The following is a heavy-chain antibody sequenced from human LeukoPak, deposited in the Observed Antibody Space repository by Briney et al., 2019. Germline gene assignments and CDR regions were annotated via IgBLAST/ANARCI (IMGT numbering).Heavy chain of an antibody. CDR3: ARQDYDILTGYYSYFDY. D-gene: IGHD3-9*01. V-gene: IGHV5-51*01. CDR1: GYSFTSYW. J-gene: IGHJ4*02. CDR2: IYPGDSDT. Sequence: GESLTISCTGSGYSFTSYWIGWVRQMPGKGLEWMGIIYPGDSDTRYSPSFQGQVTISADKSISTAYLQWSSLKASDTAMYYCARQDYDILTGYYSYFDYWGQGTLVTVSS.